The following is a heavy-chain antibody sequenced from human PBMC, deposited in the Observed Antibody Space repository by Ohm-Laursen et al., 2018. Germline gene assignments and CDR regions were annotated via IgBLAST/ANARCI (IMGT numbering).Heavy chain of an antibody. CDR1: GGSTSSSSFS. V-gene: IGHV4-39*01. D-gene: IGHD3-3*01. Sequence: GTLSLTWTVSGGSTSSSSFSWGWIRQPPGKGLEWIGNIYYSGSTYYNPSLRSRVSISIHTSQNQFSLKLSSVTATDTAVYYCARAFWNGYNDAFDVWGQGTMVTVSS. J-gene: IGHJ3*01. CDR3: ARAFWNGYNDAFDV. CDR2: IYYSGST.